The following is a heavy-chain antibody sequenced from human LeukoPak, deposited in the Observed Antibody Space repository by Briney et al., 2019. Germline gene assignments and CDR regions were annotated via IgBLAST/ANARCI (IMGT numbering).Heavy chain of an antibody. CDR3: ARKVGYYYYYGMDV. D-gene: IGHD1-26*01. CDR2: IYASSSTI. J-gene: IGHJ6*04. V-gene: IGHV3-48*03. Sequence: GGSLRLSCAASGFTFASYEMNWVRQAPGKGLECIAYIYASSSTIYYSDSVKGRFTISRDNAENLLYLQMNSLSAEDTAVYYCARKVGYYYYYGMDVWGKGTTVTVSS. CDR1: GFTFASYE.